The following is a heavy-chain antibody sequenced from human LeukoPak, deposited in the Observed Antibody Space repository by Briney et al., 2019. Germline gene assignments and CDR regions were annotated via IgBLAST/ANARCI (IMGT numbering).Heavy chain of an antibody. D-gene: IGHD6-19*01. J-gene: IGHJ4*02. CDR1: GFTFSTYN. V-gene: IGHV3-48*01. Sequence: GGSLRLSXAASGFTFSTYNMNWVRQAPGKGLEWVSYISRSSNTIYYADSVKGRFTISRDNAKNSLYLQMNSLRAEDTAVYYCVRDGPYSSGWHGFDFDYWGQGTLVTVSS. CDR2: ISRSSNTI. CDR3: VRDGPYSSGWHGFDFDY.